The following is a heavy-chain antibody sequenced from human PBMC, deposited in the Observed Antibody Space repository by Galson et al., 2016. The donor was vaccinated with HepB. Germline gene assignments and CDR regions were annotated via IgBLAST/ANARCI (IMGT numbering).Heavy chain of an antibody. Sequence: SLRLSCAASGFTFRSYAMNWVRQAPGKGLEWVSSISSSSTYIYYADSVKGRFTVSRDNAKNSLYLHMNSLRVDDTALYYCARRMLVGAGFDYWGQGALVTVSA. CDR3: ARRMLVGAGFDY. V-gene: IGHV3-21*01. D-gene: IGHD1-26*01. CDR1: GFTFRSYA. J-gene: IGHJ4*02. CDR2: ISSSSTYI.